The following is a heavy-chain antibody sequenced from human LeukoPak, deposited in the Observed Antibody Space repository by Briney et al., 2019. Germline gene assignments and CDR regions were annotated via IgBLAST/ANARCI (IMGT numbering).Heavy chain of an antibody. CDR3: ARLPLSNRWFDP. Sequence: DPSETLSLTCAVYGGSFSGYYWSWIRQPPGKGLEWIGEINHSGSTNYNPSLKSRVTISVDTSKNQFSLKLSSVTAADTAEYYCARLPLSNRWFDPWGQGTLVTVSS. CDR1: GGSFSGYY. CDR2: INHSGST. J-gene: IGHJ5*02. V-gene: IGHV4-34*01. D-gene: IGHD2/OR15-2a*01.